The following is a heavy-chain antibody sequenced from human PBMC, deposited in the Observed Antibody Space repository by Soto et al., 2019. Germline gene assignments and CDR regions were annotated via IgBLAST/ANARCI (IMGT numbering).Heavy chain of an antibody. CDR1: GYTFTGYY. J-gene: IGHJ6*03. Sequence: ASVKVSCKASGYTFTGYYMHWVRQAPGQGLEWMGWINPNSGGTNYAQKFQGWVTMTRDTSISTAYMELSRLRSDDTAVYYCARAGGYDFGSGYPYYYYYYMAVGGKGTTVTVS. V-gene: IGHV1-2*04. D-gene: IGHD3-3*01. CDR2: INPNSGGT. CDR3: ARAGGYDFGSGYPYYYYYYMAV.